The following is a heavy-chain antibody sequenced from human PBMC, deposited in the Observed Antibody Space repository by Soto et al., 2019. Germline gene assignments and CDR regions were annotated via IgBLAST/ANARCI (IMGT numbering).Heavy chain of an antibody. CDR1: GFTFNNYW. CDR2: INQDGSQT. Sequence: EVQLVESGGGLVQPGGSLRLSCAASGFTFNNYWRNWVRQAPGKGLEWVANINQDGSQTNYVDSVKGRFTISRDNAKNSLYLQMNSLRAEDTAVYYCARGTPTPGLDYWGQGTLVTVSS. V-gene: IGHV3-7*03. CDR3: ARGTPTPGLDY. J-gene: IGHJ4*02. D-gene: IGHD2-15*01.